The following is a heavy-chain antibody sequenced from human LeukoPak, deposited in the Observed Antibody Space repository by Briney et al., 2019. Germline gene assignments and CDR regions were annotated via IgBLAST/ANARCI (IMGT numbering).Heavy chain of an antibody. J-gene: IGHJ6*03. CDR1: GASFSGYY. Sequence: SQTLSLTCAVDGASFSGYYWSWVRQPPGNGLEWLGEINDSGSINYTPPLKSRVTISVATSKNQFSLQLSSVTAADTAVYYCARGWSKDVRLRPGRYYMDVWGKGTTVTVSS. CDR3: ARGWSKDVRLRPGRYYMDV. CDR2: INDSGSI. V-gene: IGHV4-34*01. D-gene: IGHD4-17*01.